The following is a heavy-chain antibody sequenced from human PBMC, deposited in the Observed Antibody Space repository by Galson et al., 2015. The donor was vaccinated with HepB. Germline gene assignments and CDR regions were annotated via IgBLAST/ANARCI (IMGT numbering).Heavy chain of an antibody. CDR1: GFSLSTRGMC. V-gene: IGHV2-70*01. J-gene: IGHJ4*02. D-gene: IGHD3-10*01. CDR3: AGICYYYYGSGSYSDY. Sequence: PALVKPTQTLTLTCTFSGFSLSTRGMCVSWIRQPPGKALEWLALIDWDDDKYYSTSLKTRLTISKDTSKNQVVLTMTNMDPVDTATYYCAGICYYYYGSGSYSDYWGQGTLVTVSS. CDR2: IDWDDDK.